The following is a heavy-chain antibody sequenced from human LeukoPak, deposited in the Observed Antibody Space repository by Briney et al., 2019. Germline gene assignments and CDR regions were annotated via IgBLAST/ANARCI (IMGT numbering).Heavy chain of an antibody. Sequence: VASVKVSCKASGYTFTGYYMHWVRQAPGQGLEWMGWINPNSGGTNYAQKFQGWVTMTRDTSISTAYMELSRLRSDDTAVYYCARGYCSGGSCYDYWGQGTLVTVSS. D-gene: IGHD2-15*01. CDR2: INPNSGGT. J-gene: IGHJ4*02. CDR1: GYTFTGYY. V-gene: IGHV1-2*04. CDR3: ARGYCSGGSCYDY.